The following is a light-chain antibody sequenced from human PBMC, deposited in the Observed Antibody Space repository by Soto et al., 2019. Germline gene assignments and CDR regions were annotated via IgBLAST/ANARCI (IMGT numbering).Light chain of an antibody. CDR3: QQYNNWSRT. CDR1: QSVSSN. CDR2: GAS. V-gene: IGKV3-15*01. J-gene: IGKJ2*01. Sequence: EIVMTQSPATLSVSPGERATLSCRASQSVSSNLAWYQQKPGQAPRLLIYGASTRATGIPARFSGSGSGTEFTLTISSLQSEDFAVYYYQQYNNWSRTFGQGTKLEIK.